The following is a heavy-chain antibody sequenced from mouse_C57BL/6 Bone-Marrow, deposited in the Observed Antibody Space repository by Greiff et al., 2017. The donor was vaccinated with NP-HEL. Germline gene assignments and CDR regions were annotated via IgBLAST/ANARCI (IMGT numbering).Heavy chain of an antibody. Sequence: QVQLKQPGAELVKPGASVKLSCKASGYTFTSYWMHWVKQRPGQGLEWIGMIHPNSGSTNYNEKFKSKATLTVDKSSSTAYMQLSSLTSEDSAVYYCARWTRRGLGWYFDVWGTGTTVTVSS. J-gene: IGHJ1*03. CDR2: IHPNSGST. CDR1: GYTFTSYW. V-gene: IGHV1-64*01. D-gene: IGHD4-1*01. CDR3: ARWTRRGLGWYFDV.